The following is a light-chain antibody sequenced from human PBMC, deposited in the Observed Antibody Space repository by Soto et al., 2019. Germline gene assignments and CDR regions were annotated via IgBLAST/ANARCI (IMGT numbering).Light chain of an antibody. Sequence: DIVMPQSPLSLPVTPGETASISCRSSQSLLHSNGYYYLDWYLQKPGQSPQVLIYLGSNRASGGPDRFRGSGSGTDFTLKISRVEAEDVGVYYCMQALLTPYTFGQGTKLYIK. CDR2: LGS. CDR3: MQALLTPYT. V-gene: IGKV2-28*01. J-gene: IGKJ2*01. CDR1: QSLLHSNGYYY.